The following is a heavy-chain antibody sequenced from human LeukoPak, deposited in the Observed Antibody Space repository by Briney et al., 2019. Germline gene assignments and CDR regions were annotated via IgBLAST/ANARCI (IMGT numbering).Heavy chain of an antibody. CDR1: GGSISSYY. CDR3: ARGLKTYSSSWYGIDY. Sequence: SETLSLTCTVSGGSISSYYWSWVRQPPGKGLKWIGNIYYSGYTTYSPSLRSRVAISVDTSKNQFSLKLSSVTAADTAVYYCARGLKTYSSSWYGIDYWGQGTLVTVSS. CDR2: IYYSGYT. V-gene: IGHV4-59*12. D-gene: IGHD6-13*01. J-gene: IGHJ4*02.